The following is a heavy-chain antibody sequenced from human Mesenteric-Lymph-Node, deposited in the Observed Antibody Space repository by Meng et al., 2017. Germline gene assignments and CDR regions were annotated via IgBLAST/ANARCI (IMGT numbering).Heavy chain of an antibody. J-gene: IGHJ4*02. CDR3: VRKVSRGQFDY. Sequence: SETLSSTCAVPRSSISSGYYWNWIRQPPGKGMEWIGRIYTSGSTNDNPPLKSRATISVDTSKNQFYLKLSSVTAADTAVYYCVRKVSRGQFDYWGRGTVVTVSS. CDR2: IYTSGST. V-gene: IGHV4-38-2*01. D-gene: IGHD2/OR15-2a*01. CDR1: RSSISSGYY.